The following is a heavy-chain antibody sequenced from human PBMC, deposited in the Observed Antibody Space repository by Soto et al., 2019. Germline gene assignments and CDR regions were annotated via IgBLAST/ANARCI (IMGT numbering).Heavy chain of an antibody. CDR3: ARARYTWYYYYGMDV. CDR2: ISYDGSNK. J-gene: IGHJ6*02. Sequence: QVQLVESGGGVVQPGRSLRLSCAASGFTFSSYAMHWVRQAPGKGLEWVAVISYDGSNKYYADSVKGRFTISRDNSKNTMYLKMNSLRAEDTAVYYCARARYTWYYYYGMDVWGQGTTVTVSS. V-gene: IGHV3-30-3*01. CDR1: GFTFSSYA. D-gene: IGHD3-16*02.